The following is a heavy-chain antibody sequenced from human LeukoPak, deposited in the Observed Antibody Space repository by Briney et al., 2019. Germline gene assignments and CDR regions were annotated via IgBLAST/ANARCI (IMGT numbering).Heavy chain of an antibody. J-gene: IGHJ6*03. Sequence: GGSLRLSCAASGFTVSSNYMSWVRQAPGKGLEWVSVIYSGGSTYYADSVKGRFTISRDNSKNTLYLQMNSLRAEDTAVYYCANVVASYYYYMDVWGKGTTVTVSS. V-gene: IGHV3-53*01. CDR2: IYSGGST. D-gene: IGHD2-21*01. CDR3: ANVVASYYYYMDV. CDR1: GFTVSSNY.